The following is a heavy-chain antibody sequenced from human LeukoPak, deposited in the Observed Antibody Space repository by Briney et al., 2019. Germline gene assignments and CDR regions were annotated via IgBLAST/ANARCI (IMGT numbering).Heavy chain of an antibody. D-gene: IGHD5-12*01. Sequence: SETLSLTCAVYGGSFSGYYWSWIRQPPGKGLEWIGEINHSGSTNYNPSLMSRVTISVDTSKKQFFLKLTSVTAADTAVYYCTRDLWDDIVVVGAVWGQGTLVTVSS. J-gene: IGHJ1*01. V-gene: IGHV4-34*01. CDR3: TRDLWDDIVVVGAV. CDR2: INHSGST. CDR1: GGSFSGYY.